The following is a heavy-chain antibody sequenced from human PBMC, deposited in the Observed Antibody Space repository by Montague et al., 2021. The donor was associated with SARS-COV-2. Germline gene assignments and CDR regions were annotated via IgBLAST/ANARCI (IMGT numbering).Heavy chain of an antibody. J-gene: IGHJ4*02. Sequence: SETLSLTCTVPSRGTGSWYWGAVRQSTRLKLGHSSNMYAGWSTNYNPSLKSRVTISVDTSKNQSSLKLSSVTAADTAVYYCARVKRGYYYGLGVSAHFDYWGQGTLVTVSS. CDR3: ARVKRGYYYGLGVSAHFDY. CDR2: MYAGWST. CDR1: SRGTGSWY. V-gene: IGHV4-59*01. D-gene: IGHD3-10*01.